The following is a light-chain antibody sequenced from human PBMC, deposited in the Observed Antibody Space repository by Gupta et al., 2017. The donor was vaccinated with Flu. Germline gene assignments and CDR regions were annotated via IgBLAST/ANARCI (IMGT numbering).Light chain of an antibody. CDR1: SRDIGGDKY. V-gene: IGLV2-8*01. CDR3: NSIGGGNEPHVV. CDR2: EVN. J-gene: IGLJ2*01. Sequence: TNASTGTSRDIGGDKYGSWDQQHAGKAHNHRIYEVNRRPSGVADRFSGSKSGNTASRTVAGLEAEGEGDYYYNSIGGGNEPHVVFGGGTKLTVL.